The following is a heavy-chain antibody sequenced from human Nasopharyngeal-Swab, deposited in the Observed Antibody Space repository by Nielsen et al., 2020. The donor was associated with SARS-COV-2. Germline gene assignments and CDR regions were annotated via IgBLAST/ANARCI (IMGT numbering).Heavy chain of an antibody. CDR3: ARSEIAAGRPYYYYGMDV. J-gene: IGHJ6*02. CDR1: GGSISSSSYY. D-gene: IGHD6-13*01. V-gene: IGHV4-39*07. Sequence: SETLSLTCTVSGGSISSSSYYWSWICQPPGKGLEWIGEINHSGSTNYNPSLKSRVTISVDTSKNQFSLKLSSVTAADAAVYYCARSEIAAGRPYYYYGMDVWGQGTTVTVSS. CDR2: INHSGST.